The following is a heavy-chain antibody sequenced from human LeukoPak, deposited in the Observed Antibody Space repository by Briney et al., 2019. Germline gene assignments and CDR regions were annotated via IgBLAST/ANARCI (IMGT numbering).Heavy chain of an antibody. Sequence: SETLSLTCTVSGGSISSSSYYWGWIRQPPGKGLEWIGSIYYSGSTYYNPSLKSRVTISVDTSKNQFSLKLSSVTAADTAVYFCTRSDYSTYFNYWGPGTLVTVSS. CDR1: GGSISSSSYY. D-gene: IGHD2-15*01. CDR3: TRSDYSTYFNY. J-gene: IGHJ4*02. CDR2: IYYSGST. V-gene: IGHV4-39*01.